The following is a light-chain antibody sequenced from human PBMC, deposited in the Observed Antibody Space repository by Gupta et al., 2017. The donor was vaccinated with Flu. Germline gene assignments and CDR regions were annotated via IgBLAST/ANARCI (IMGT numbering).Light chain of an antibody. J-gene: IGLJ2*01. V-gene: IGLV1-47*01. Sequence: SNIGSNFVYWYQQFPGTAPKLLIYRNDQRPSGVPDRFSGSKAGTSASLAISGLRSEDEAEYYCSAWDDSLSGLVVFGGGTKLTVL. CDR2: RND. CDR3: SAWDDSLSGLVV. CDR1: SNIGSNF.